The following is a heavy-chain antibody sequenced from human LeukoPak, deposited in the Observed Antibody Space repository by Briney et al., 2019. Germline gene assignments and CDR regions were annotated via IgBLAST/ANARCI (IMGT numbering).Heavy chain of an antibody. V-gene: IGHV1-46*01. J-gene: IGHJ3*01. D-gene: IGHD2-21*02. CDR2: INPSGGST. CDR3: ARDLGVVTAMTDQS. CDR1: GYTFTTYY. Sequence: GASVKVSCKASGYTFTTYYMHWVRQAPGQGLEWMGIINPSGGSTSDAQKFQGRVTMTRDTSTSTVYMELSSLRSEDTAVYHCARDLGVVTAMTDQSWGQGTMVTVSS.